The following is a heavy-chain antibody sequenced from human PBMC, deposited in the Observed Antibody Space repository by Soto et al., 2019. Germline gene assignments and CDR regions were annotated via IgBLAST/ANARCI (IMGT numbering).Heavy chain of an antibody. V-gene: IGHV3-30*18. J-gene: IGHJ4*02. CDR1: GFTFSSYG. CDR3: AKDAGYGDPLPVGN. D-gene: IGHD4-17*01. Sequence: QVQLVESGGGVVQPGRSLRLSCAASGFTFSSYGMHWVRQAPGKGLEWVAVISYDGSNKYYADSVKGRFTISRDNSKNTLYLQMNSLRAEDTAVYYRAKDAGYGDPLPVGNWGQGTLVTVSS. CDR2: ISYDGSNK.